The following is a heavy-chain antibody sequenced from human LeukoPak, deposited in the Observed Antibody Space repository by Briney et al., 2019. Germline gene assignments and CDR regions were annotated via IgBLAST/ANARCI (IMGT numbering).Heavy chain of an antibody. Sequence: LSLTSPVSGDSISSGHSYWSWVRQRPGKGLEWLGYTYYSGSSYYNPSLESRITLSVDTSKNQLSLELTSVTAATTPAYYFARTPSRIHSWLHFIDHWGQGALVTVSS. D-gene: IGHD5-18*01. CDR1: GDSISSGHSY. V-gene: IGHV4-31*03. CDR2: TYYSGSS. J-gene: IGHJ4*01. CDR3: ARTPSRIHSWLHFIDH.